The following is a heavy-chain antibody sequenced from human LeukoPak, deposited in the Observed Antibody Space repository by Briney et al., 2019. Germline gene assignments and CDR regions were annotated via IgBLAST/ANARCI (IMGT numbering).Heavy chain of an antibody. CDR1: GFTFSNYG. CDR2: ISAYNGNT. Sequence: GASVKVSCKTSGFTFSNYGFSWVRQAPGQGLEWMGWISAYNGNTNYAQKLQGRVTMTTDTSTSTAYMELRSLRSDDTAVYYCARAGAVGATSDYWGQGTLVTVSS. D-gene: IGHD1-26*01. V-gene: IGHV1-18*01. CDR3: ARAGAVGATSDY. J-gene: IGHJ4*02.